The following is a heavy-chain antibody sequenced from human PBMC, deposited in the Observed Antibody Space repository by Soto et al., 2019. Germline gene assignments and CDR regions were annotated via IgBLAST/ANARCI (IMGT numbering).Heavy chain of an antibody. Sequence: EVQLVESGGGLVQPGGSLRLSCAASGFTVSSNYMTWVRQAPGKGLQWVSILYAGGRAYHADSVKGRFTISSDNSKNTLYLQMDSLRAEDTAMYNCARGNSSPFDYWGHGTLVTVSS. CDR1: GFTVSSNY. V-gene: IGHV3-66*01. CDR3: ARGNSSPFDY. J-gene: IGHJ4*01. CDR2: LYAGGRA. D-gene: IGHD6-6*01.